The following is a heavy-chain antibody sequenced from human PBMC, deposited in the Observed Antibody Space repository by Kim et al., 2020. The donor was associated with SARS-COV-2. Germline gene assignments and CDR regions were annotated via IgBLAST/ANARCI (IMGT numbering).Heavy chain of an antibody. CDR2: IRSKANSYAT. Sequence: GGSLRLSCAASGFTFSGSAMHWVRQASGKGLEWVGRIRSKANSYATAYAASVKGRFTISRDDSKNTAYLQMNSLKTEDTAVYYCTSGDSSSWYSLSRYYFDYWGQGTLVTVSS. V-gene: IGHV3-73*01. CDR1: GFTFSGSA. D-gene: IGHD6-13*01. CDR3: TSGDSSSWYSLSRYYFDY. J-gene: IGHJ4*02.